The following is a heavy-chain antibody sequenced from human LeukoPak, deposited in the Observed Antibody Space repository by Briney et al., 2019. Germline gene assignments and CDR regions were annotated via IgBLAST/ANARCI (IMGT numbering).Heavy chain of an antibody. J-gene: IGHJ3*02. Sequence: PGGSLRLSCAASGLKFDDYAMHWVRQAPGKGLEWVSTITYNSADIGYVDSVKGRFTISRDNAKNSLYLLMNDLRVEDAALYYCARRGYRKGYDDAFDIWGQGTMVTVSS. V-gene: IGHV3-9*01. CDR1: GLKFDDYA. CDR2: ITYNSADI. D-gene: IGHD5-18*01. CDR3: ARRGYRKGYDDAFDI.